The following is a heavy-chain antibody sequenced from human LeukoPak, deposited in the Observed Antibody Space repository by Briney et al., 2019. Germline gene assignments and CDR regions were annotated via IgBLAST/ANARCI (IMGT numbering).Heavy chain of an antibody. J-gene: IGHJ6*02. CDR2: ISSSSSYI. CDR1: GFTFSSYS. V-gene: IGHV3-21*01. D-gene: IGHD6-13*01. Sequence: GGSLRLSCAASGFTFSSYSMNWVRQAPGKGLEWVSSISSSSSYIYYADSVKGRFTISRDNAKNSLYLQMNSLRAEDTAVYYCLIAAAGPPPPYDGMDVGGQGTTATVSS. CDR3: LIAAAGPPPPYDGMDV.